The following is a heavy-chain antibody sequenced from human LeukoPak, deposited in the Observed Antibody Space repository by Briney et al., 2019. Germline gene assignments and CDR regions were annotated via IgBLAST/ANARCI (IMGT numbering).Heavy chain of an antibody. CDR1: ALTVRSYS. Sequence: GGSLRPSRAAFALTVRSYSTNWVRQAPGKGLEWVSSISSSSSYIYYADVVKGRFTISRDNAKYSLYLQMNSLRAEDTHAYSCARDYSNPPYYYDSSGYYEYWGQGALVTVSS. D-gene: IGHD3-22*01. V-gene: IGHV3-21*01. J-gene: IGHJ4*02. CDR3: ARDYSNPPYYYDSSGYYEY. CDR2: ISSSSSYI.